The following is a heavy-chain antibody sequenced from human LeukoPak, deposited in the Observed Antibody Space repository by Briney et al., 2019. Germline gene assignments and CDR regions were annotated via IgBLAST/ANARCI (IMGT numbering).Heavy chain of an antibody. D-gene: IGHD6-6*01. CDR1: GFTFDDYA. CDR3: AKGSTFYSSSPFDY. J-gene: IGHJ4*02. Sequence: GRSLRLSRAASGFTFDDYAMHWVRQAPGKGLEWVSGICWNSGSIGYADSVKGRFTISRDNAKNSLYLQMNSLRAEDTALYYCAKGSTFYSSSPFDYWGQGTLVTVSS. CDR2: ICWNSGSI. V-gene: IGHV3-9*01.